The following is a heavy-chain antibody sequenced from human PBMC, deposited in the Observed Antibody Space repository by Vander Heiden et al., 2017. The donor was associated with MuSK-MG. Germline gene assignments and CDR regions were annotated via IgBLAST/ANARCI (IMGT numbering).Heavy chain of an antibody. V-gene: IGHV4-59*01. Sequence: QVQLQESGPGLVKPSETLSPTCTVSGGPISRYYWSWIRQPPGKGLEWIGYIYYSGSTNYNPSLKSRVTISVDTSKNQFSLKLSSVTAADTAVYYCARERGAYCSGGSCYYDRWGQGTLVTVSS. CDR2: IYYSGST. J-gene: IGHJ5*02. D-gene: IGHD2-15*01. CDR3: ARERGAYCSGGSCYYDR. CDR1: GGPISRYY.